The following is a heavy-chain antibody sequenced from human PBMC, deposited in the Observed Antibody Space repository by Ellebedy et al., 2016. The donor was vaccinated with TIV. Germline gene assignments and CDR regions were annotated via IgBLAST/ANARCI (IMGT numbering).Heavy chain of an antibody. J-gene: IGHJ4*02. Sequence: GESLKISCAASGFTFSSYGMHWVRQAPGKGLEWVSSISSSSSYIYYAASVKGRFTISRDNAKNSLYLQMNSLRAEDTAVYYCARGEGYQGFDYWGQGTLVTVSS. CDR3: ARGEGYQGFDY. CDR2: ISSSSSYI. CDR1: GFTFSSYG. D-gene: IGHD2-2*01. V-gene: IGHV3-21*01.